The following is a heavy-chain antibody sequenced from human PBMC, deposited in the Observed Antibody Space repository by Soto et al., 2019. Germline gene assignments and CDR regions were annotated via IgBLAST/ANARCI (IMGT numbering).Heavy chain of an antibody. Sequence: QVQLVQSGAEVKKPGASVKVSCKASGYTFTNYDISWVRQAPGQGLEWMGWISAYNGNTNYAQKFQGRVTMTTDTSTSTAYMELRSLTSDDTAVYFCARAPHLPGPPVIDYSYSGMDVWGQGTTVTVSS. CDR3: ARAPHLPGPPVIDYSYSGMDV. J-gene: IGHJ6*02. D-gene: IGHD2-21*01. CDR2: ISAYNGNT. V-gene: IGHV1-18*01. CDR1: GYTFTNYD.